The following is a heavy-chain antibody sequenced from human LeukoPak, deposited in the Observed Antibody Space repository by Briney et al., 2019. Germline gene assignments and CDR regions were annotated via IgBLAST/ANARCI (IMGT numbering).Heavy chain of an antibody. CDR3: ARGVYIAAAQYAY. CDR2: IYYSGTA. CDR1: GGSISSYY. V-gene: IGHV4-59*01. J-gene: IGHJ4*02. Sequence: SETLSLTCTVSGGSISSYYWSWIRQPPGKGLEWIGYIYYSGTANYNPSLKSRVTISADTSKNQFSLKLSSVTAADTAVYYCARGVYIAAAQYAYWGQGTLVTVSS. D-gene: IGHD6-13*01.